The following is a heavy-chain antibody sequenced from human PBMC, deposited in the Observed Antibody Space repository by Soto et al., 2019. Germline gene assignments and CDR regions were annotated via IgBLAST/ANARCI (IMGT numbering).Heavy chain of an antibody. CDR1: GDSVSSNSAA. Sequence: PSQTLSLTCAISGDSVSSNSAAWNWIRQSPSRGLEWLGRTYYRSKLYNDYAVSVKSRITIDPDTSKNQFSLQLNSVTPEDTAVYSWPREPPPPRPSSPGRAVGAKGPTAPAS. V-gene: IGHV6-1*01. J-gene: IGHJ6*04. CDR3: PREPPPPRPSSPGRAV. CDR2: TYYRSKLYN.